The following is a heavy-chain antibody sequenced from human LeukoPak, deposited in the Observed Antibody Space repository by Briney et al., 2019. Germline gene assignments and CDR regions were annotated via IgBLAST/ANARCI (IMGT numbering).Heavy chain of an antibody. CDR2: ISAYNGNT. J-gene: IGHJ4*02. V-gene: IGHV1-18*04. Sequence: ASVKVSCKASGYTFTSYGISWVRQAPGQGLEWMGWISAYNGNTNYAQKLQGRVTMTTDTSTSTAYMELRSLRSDDTAVYYCAREITMVRGVPLYYFDYWGQGTLVTVSP. CDR1: GYTFTSYG. CDR3: AREITMVRGVPLYYFDY. D-gene: IGHD3-10*01.